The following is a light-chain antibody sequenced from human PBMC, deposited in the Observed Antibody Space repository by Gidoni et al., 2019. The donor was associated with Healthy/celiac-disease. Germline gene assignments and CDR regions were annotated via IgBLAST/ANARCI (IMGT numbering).Light chain of an antibody. CDR1: QSVLYSSNNKNY. CDR2: WAS. Sequence: DLVMTHSPDSLAVSLGKRATINCKSSQSVLYSSNNKNYLAWYQQKPGQPPKLLIYWASTRDAGVPDRFSGSGSGTDFTLTSSSLQAEDVAVYYCQQYYSTLLTFGGGTKVEIK. V-gene: IGKV4-1*01. CDR3: QQYYSTLLT. J-gene: IGKJ4*01.